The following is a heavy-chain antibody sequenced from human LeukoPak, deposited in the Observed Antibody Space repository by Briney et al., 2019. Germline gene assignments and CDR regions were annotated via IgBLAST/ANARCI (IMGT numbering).Heavy chain of an antibody. D-gene: IGHD4-17*01. J-gene: IGHJ6*02. CDR3: ARLERLDYGDYVFTYYYYGMDV. V-gene: IGHV1-18*01. Sequence: ASVKVSCKASGGTFSSYGISWVRQAPGQGLEWMGWISAYNGNTNYAQKLQGRVTMTTDTSTSTAYMELRSLRSDDTAVYYCARLERLDYGDYVFTYYYYGMDVWGQGTTVTVSS. CDR2: ISAYNGNT. CDR1: GGTFSSYG.